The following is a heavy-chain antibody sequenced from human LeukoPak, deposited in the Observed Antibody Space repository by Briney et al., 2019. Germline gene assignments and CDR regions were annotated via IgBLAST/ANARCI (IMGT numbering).Heavy chain of an antibody. Sequence: SVKVSCKASGGTFSSYAISWVRQAPGQGLGWMGRIIPIPGIANYAQKFQGRVTITADKSTSTAYMELSSLRSEDTAVYYCARGDYDSSGSTWFDPWGQGTLVTVSS. CDR2: IIPIPGIA. J-gene: IGHJ5*02. V-gene: IGHV1-69*04. D-gene: IGHD3-22*01. CDR1: GGTFSSYA. CDR3: ARGDYDSSGSTWFDP.